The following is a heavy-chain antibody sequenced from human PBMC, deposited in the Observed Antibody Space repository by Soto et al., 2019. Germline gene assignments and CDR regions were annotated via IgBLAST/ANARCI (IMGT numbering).Heavy chain of an antibody. CDR3: ARLRHDRYFDSYRGSSWFDH. D-gene: IGHD3-9*01. CDR2: IYYSGST. Sequence: SETLSLTCTVSGGSISSYYWSWIRQPPGKGLEWIGNIYYSGSTNYNPPLKSRVTISVDTSKKQFSLKLSSVSAADTVVYYCARLRHDRYFDSYRGSSWFDHWGQGTLVTVSS. V-gene: IGHV4-59*03. J-gene: IGHJ5*02. CDR1: GGSISSYY.